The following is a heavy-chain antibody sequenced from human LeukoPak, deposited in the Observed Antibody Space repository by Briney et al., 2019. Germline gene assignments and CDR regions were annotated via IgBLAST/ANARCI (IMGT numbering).Heavy chain of an antibody. V-gene: IGHV4-34*01. CDR1: GGSSSGYY. CDR2: INHSGST. Sequence: SETLSLTCAVYGGSSSGYYWSWIRQPPGKGLEWIGEINHSGSTNYNPSLKSRVTISVDTSKNQFSLKLSSVTAADTAVYYCARLSCSSTSCYDPVYFDYWGQGTLVTVSS. CDR3: ARLSCSSTSCYDPVYFDY. D-gene: IGHD2-2*01. J-gene: IGHJ4*02.